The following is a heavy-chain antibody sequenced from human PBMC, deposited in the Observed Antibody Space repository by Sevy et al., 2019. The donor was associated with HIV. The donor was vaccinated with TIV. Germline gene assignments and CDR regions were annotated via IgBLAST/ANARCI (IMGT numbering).Heavy chain of an antibody. D-gene: IGHD3-16*01. V-gene: IGHV3-49*03. CDR1: GFNFGDYA. CDR2: IRSKTYGGTT. J-gene: IGHJ6*02. Sequence: GGSLRLSCTASGFNFGDYAMSWCRQAPGKGLEWIGFIRSKTYGGTTEYAASVKGRFTISRDDSNSIASLQMNSLKTEDTAVYYCARVRGTISPYYYFGMDVRGQGTTVTVSS. CDR3: ARVRGTISPYYYFGMDV.